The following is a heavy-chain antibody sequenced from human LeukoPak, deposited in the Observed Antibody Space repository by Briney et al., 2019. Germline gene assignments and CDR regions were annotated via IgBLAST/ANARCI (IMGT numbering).Heavy chain of an antibody. V-gene: IGHV3-74*01. D-gene: IGHD3-10*01. CDR2: IYGDGSTT. Sequence: GGSLRLSCAASGFTLSSYWMFWVRQAPGKGLVWVSLIYGDGSTTSYADSVKGRFTISRDSAKNTLYLQMNSLRAEDTAVYYCARDRALDYWGQGTLVTVSS. CDR3: ARDRALDY. J-gene: IGHJ4*02. CDR1: GFTLSSYW.